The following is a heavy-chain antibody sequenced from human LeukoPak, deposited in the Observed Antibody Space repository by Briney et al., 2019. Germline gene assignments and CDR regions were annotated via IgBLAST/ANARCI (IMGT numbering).Heavy chain of an antibody. D-gene: IGHD5-12*01. V-gene: IGHV4-34*01. CDR3: ARQGTVATRTTGFLIAFDI. CDR2: INHSGST. Sequence: SETLSLTCAVYGGSFSGYYWSWIRQPPGKGLEWIGEINHSGSTNYNPSLKSRVTISVDTSKNQFSLKLSSVTAADTAVYYCARQGTVATRTTGFLIAFDIWGQGTMVTVSS. J-gene: IGHJ3*02. CDR1: GGSFSGYY.